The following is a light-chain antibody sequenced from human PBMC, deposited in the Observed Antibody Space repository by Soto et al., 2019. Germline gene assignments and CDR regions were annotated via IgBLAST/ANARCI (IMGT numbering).Light chain of an antibody. CDR3: QQSYTAPFT. V-gene: IGKV1-39*01. J-gene: IGKJ3*01. Sequence: DFKRTQPPSSLSPFVGDTVTFACRESPSISIYLNWYQQKPGRPPNLLISGASTLQRGVPSRFSGSGSGTTFTLTITSLQPDDFAIYFCQQSYTAPFTFGPGTKVEIK. CDR1: PSISIY. CDR2: GAS.